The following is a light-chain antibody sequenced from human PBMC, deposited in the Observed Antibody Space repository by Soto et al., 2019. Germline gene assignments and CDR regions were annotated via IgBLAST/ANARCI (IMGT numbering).Light chain of an antibody. CDR2: EVS. CDR3: SSFTNINTLL. J-gene: IGLJ2*01. Sequence: QSVLTQPASVSGSPGQSITISCTGTSSDVGGYNYVSWYQQHPGKAPKVMIYEVSNRPSGISHRFSGSKSGNTASLTISGLQAEDEADYYCSSFTNINTLLFGGGTHLTVL. V-gene: IGLV2-14*03. CDR1: SSDVGGYNY.